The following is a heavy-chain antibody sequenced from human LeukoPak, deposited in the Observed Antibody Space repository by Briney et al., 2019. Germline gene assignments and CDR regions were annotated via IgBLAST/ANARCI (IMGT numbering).Heavy chain of an antibody. V-gene: IGHV3-21*01. J-gene: IGHJ5*02. D-gene: IGHD6-19*01. Sequence: GGSLRLSCVASEFTFSSYDMNWVRQAPGKGLEWLSSINPSSSYINYADSVKGRFTISRDNSKNTLYLQMNSLRAEDTAVYYCAKDESHSSGWYGGFDPWGQGTLVTVSS. CDR1: EFTFSSYD. CDR3: AKDESHSSGWYGGFDP. CDR2: INPSSSYI.